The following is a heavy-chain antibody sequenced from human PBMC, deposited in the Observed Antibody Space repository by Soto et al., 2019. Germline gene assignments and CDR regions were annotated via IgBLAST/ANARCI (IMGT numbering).Heavy chain of an antibody. J-gene: IGHJ6*02. CDR1: GFTFSSYA. Sequence: GGSLRLSCAASGFTFSSYAMSWVRQAPGKGLEWVSAISGSGGSTYYADSVKGRFTISRDNSKNTLYLQMNSLRAEDTAVYYCAKDVGLAIFGVVIITTYGMDVWGQGTTVTVSS. CDR2: ISGSGGST. D-gene: IGHD3-3*01. CDR3: AKDVGLAIFGVVIITTYGMDV. V-gene: IGHV3-23*01.